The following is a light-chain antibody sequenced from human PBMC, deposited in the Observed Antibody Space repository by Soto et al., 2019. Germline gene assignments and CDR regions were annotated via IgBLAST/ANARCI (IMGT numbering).Light chain of an antibody. CDR2: GAS. CDR1: QSVRSH. V-gene: IGKV3-15*01. CDR3: QQYNDLPRT. J-gene: IGKJ4*01. Sequence: EVVMTQSPATLSVSPGERATLSCRASQSVRSHSAWYQQKPGQAPSLLIFGASTRATGVPARFSGSESGTEFTLTISSLQSEDVALYFCQQYNDLPRTFGGGTKVEMK.